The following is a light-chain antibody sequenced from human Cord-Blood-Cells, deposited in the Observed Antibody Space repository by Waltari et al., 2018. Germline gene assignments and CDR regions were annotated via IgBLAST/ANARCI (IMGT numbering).Light chain of an antibody. J-gene: IGLJ1*01. V-gene: IGLV1-40*01. CDR3: QSYDSSLSGYV. CDR1: SSNIGAVYD. Sequence: QSVLTQPPSVSGAPGPRVTISCTVSSSNIGAVYDVHWYQQLPGTAPKLLIYGNSKRPSAVPDRFSGSKSGTSASLAITGLQAEDEADYYCQSYDSSLSGYVFGTGTKVTVL. CDR2: GNS.